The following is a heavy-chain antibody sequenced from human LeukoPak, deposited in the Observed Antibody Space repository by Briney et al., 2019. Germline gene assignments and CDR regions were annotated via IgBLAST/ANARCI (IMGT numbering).Heavy chain of an antibody. Sequence: GESLKISCKGSGYSFINYWIGWVRQVPGKGLEWMGIFFPGDSDTRNSPSFQDQVTISADKSISTTYLQWGSLKASDTAMYYCARQFCSGGSCYPNYFDFWGQGTLVTVSS. J-gene: IGHJ4*02. D-gene: IGHD2-15*01. CDR3: ARQFCSGGSCYPNYFDF. V-gene: IGHV5-51*01. CDR1: GYSFINYW. CDR2: FFPGDSDT.